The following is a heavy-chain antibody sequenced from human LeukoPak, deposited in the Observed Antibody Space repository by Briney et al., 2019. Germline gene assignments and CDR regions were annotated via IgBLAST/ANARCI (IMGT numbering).Heavy chain of an antibody. D-gene: IGHD3-22*01. CDR3: AREPHYYDSKGTIDY. V-gene: IGHV4-59*12. J-gene: IGHJ4*02. CDR1: GGSISSYY. CDR2: IYYSGST. Sequence: SETLSLTCTVSGGSISSYYWSWIRQPPGKGLEWIGYIYYSGSTNYNPSLKSRVTISVDTSKNQFSLTLSSVTAADTAVYYCAREPHYYDSKGTIDYWGQGTLVTVSS.